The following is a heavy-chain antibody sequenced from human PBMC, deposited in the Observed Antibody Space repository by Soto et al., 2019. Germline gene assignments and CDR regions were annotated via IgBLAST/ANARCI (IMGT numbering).Heavy chain of an antibody. D-gene: IGHD6-19*01. J-gene: IGHJ4*02. CDR3: AKDFIGYSSGWYYFDY. V-gene: IGHV3-23*01. Sequence: GGSLRLSCAASGFTFSSYAMSWVRQAPGKGLEWVSAISGSGGSTYYADSVKGRFTISRDNSKNTLYLQMNSLRAEDTAVYYCAKDFIGYSSGWYYFDYWGQGTLVTVSS. CDR2: ISGSGGST. CDR1: GFTFSSYA.